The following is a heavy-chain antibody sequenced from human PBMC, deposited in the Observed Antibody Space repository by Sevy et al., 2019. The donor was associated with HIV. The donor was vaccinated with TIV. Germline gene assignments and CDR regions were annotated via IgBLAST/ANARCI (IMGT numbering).Heavy chain of an antibody. CDR3: ARSSWVYYYDSSGYYPDYYYYGMDV. CDR2: ISAYNGNT. CDR1: GYTFTSYG. Sequence: ASVKVSCKASGYTFTSYGISWVRQAPGQGLEWMGWISAYNGNTNYAQKLQGRVTMTTDTSTGTAYMEPRSLGSDDTAVYYCARSSWVYYYDSSGYYPDYYYYGMDVWGQGTTVTVSS. J-gene: IGHJ6*02. V-gene: IGHV1-18*01. D-gene: IGHD3-22*01.